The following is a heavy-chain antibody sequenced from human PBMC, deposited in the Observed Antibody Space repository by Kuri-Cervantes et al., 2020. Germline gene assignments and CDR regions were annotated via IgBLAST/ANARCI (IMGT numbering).Heavy chain of an antibody. CDR1: GFTFSSYW. V-gene: IGHV3-7*01. CDR3: ARVRDGYNPPVIDY. CDR2: IKQDGSEK. J-gene: IGHJ4*02. Sequence: GESLKISCAASGFTFSSYWMSWVRQAPGKGLEWVANIKQDGSEKYYVDSVKGRFTISRDNAKNSLYLQMNSLRAEDTAVYYCARVRDGYNPPVIDYWGQGTLVTVSS. D-gene: IGHD5-24*01.